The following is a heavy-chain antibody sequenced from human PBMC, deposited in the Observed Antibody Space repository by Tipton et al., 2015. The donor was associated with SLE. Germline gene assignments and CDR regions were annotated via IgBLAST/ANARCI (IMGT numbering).Heavy chain of an antibody. CDR3: AKDGGVSGDY. CDR1: GFTFSSSG. D-gene: IGHD3-3*01. Sequence: SLRLSCAASGFTFSSSGMHWVRQAPGKGLEWVAFIWYDGSNKYFADSVKGRFTISRDNSKNTLYLQMNSLRAEDTAVYYCAKDGGVSGDYWGQGTLVTVSS. V-gene: IGHV3-30*02. J-gene: IGHJ4*02. CDR2: IWYDGSNK.